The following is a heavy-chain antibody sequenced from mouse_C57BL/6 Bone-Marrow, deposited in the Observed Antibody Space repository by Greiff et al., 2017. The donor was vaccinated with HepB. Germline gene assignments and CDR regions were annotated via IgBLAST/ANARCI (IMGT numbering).Heavy chain of an antibody. CDR3: VRRNYYGRYFDV. D-gene: IGHD1-1*01. Sequence: EVQLVESGGGLVQPKGSLKLSCAASGFSFNTYAMNWVRQAPGKGLEWVARIRSKSNNYATYYADSVKDRFTISRDDSESMLYLQMNNLKTEDTAMYYCVRRNYYGRYFDVWGTGTTVTVSS. V-gene: IGHV10-1*01. CDR1: GFSFNTYA. J-gene: IGHJ1*03. CDR2: IRSKSNNYAT.